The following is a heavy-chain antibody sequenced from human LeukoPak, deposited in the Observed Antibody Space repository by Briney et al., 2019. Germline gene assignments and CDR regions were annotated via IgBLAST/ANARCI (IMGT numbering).Heavy chain of an antibody. J-gene: IGHJ4*02. CDR1: GYTFPSYG. Sequence: ASVKVSCKASGYTFPSYGVSWVRQAPGQGLEWMGWINGYNGNTIYAQKFRARVTMTTDTSTTTSTGTVYLELRDLRPDDTAVYYCARDPPHLLYGGVFDYWGQGTLVTVSS. V-gene: IGHV1-18*01. CDR3: ARDPPHLLYGGVFDY. CDR2: INGYNGNT. D-gene: IGHD2-8*02.